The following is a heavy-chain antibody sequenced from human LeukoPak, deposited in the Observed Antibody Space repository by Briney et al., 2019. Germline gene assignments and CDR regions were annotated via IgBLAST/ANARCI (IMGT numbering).Heavy chain of an antibody. J-gene: IGHJ6*02. V-gene: IGHV3-21*01. Sequence: GGSLRLSCAASGFTFSSYSVNWVRQAPGKGLEWVSSISSSSSYIYYADSVKGRFTISRDNAKNSLYLQMNSLRAEDTAVYYCARDHLQSSDYGDYLLGEYGMDVWGQGTTVTVSS. D-gene: IGHD4-17*01. CDR3: ARDHLQSSDYGDYLLGEYGMDV. CDR2: ISSSSSYI. CDR1: GFTFSSYS.